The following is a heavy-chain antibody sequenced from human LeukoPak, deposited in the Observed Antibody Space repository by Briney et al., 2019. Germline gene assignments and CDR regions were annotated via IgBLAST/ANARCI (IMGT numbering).Heavy chain of an antibody. Sequence: GGSLRLSCAASGFTFSSYAMHWVRQAPGKGLEYVSAISSNGGSTYYANSVKGRFTISRDNSKNTLYLQMGSLRAEDMAVYYCARGITMIVVVPDAFDIWGQGTMVTVSS. CDR2: ISSNGGST. CDR3: ARGITMIVVVPDAFDI. J-gene: IGHJ3*02. D-gene: IGHD3-22*01. CDR1: GFTFSSYA. V-gene: IGHV3-64*01.